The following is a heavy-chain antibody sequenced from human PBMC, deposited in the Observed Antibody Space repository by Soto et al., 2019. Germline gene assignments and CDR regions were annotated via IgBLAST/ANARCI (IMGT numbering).Heavy chain of an antibody. CDR2: VIPVLGTT. CDR1: GGTFNTYT. V-gene: IGHV1-69*08. Sequence: QVHLVQSGAEVKKPGSSVKVSCKVSGGTFNTYTVHWVRQAPGQGLEWMGRVIPVLGTTDSPQKFQGRVTITADQSTSTAYMELGSLTSDDPAMYYCARPLESATPACATLGQGTMVTVSS. J-gene: IGHJ3*02. CDR3: ARPLESATPACAT.